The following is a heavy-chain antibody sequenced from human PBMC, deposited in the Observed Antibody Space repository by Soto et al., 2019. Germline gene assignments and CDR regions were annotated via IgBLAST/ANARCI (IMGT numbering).Heavy chain of an antibody. J-gene: IGHJ5*02. D-gene: IGHD3-10*01. CDR3: ARVTSMVRGVIENWFDP. Sequence: QVPLVQSGAEVKKPGASVTVSCKASGGTFSSYAIHWVRQATGQGLEWMGGIIPMYGPAKYAQRFQGRVTITADESTTTVYMELTSLPSPDPAVYYWARVTSMVRGVIENWFDPWCHGTLVTVPS. CDR2: IIPMYGPA. V-gene: IGHV1-69*01. CDR1: GGTFSSYA.